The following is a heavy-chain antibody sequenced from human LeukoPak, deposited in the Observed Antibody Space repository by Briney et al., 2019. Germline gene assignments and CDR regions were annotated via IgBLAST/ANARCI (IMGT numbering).Heavy chain of an antibody. Sequence: PGGSLRLSCAASGFTVSSNYMTWVRQAPGKGLGWVSAISGSGGSTFYADSVKGRFTISRDNSKNTVYLQMNSLRVEDTAVYYCARDRVETAMGPQFRTYYYYGMDVWGQGTTVTVSS. CDR3: ARDRVETAMGPQFRTYYYYGMDV. D-gene: IGHD5-18*01. CDR1: GFTVSSNY. V-gene: IGHV3-23*01. CDR2: ISGSGGST. J-gene: IGHJ6*02.